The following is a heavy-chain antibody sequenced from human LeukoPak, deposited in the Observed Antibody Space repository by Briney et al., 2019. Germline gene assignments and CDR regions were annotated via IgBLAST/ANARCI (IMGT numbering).Heavy chain of an antibody. CDR3: ARDDAGYSYDPRGWFDP. D-gene: IGHD5-18*01. J-gene: IGHJ5*02. Sequence: GGSLRLSCAASGFTFSSYWMHWVRQAPGKGLVWVSRINSDGSSTSYADSVKGPFTISRDNAKNTLYLQMNSLRAEDTAVYYCARDDAGYSYDPRGWFDPWGQGTLVTVSS. CDR2: INSDGSST. CDR1: GFTFSSYW. V-gene: IGHV3-74*01.